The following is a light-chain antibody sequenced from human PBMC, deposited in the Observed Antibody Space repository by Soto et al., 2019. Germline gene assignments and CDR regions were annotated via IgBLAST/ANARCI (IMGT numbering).Light chain of an antibody. CDR1: SSDVGYYNY. CDR2: EVS. Sequence: QAVVTQPASVSGSPGQSITISCTGTSSDVGYYNYVSWYQHHPGKVPKLMIYEVSNRPSGVSNRFSGSKSGNTASLTISGLQAEDEADYYCSSYTTSSTQVFGGGTKLTVL. CDR3: SSYTTSSTQV. V-gene: IGLV2-14*01. J-gene: IGLJ3*02.